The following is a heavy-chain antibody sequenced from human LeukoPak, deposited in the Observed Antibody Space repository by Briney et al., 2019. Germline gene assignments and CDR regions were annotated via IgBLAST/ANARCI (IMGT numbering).Heavy chain of an antibody. CDR2: IYPGDSDT. CDR3: ARTIESHFDP. V-gene: IGHV5-51*01. CDR1: GYSFTSYW. Sequence: GASLKVPCKGSGYSFTSYWIGWVRQMPGKGLEWMGIIYPGDSDTRYSPSFQGQVTISADKSISTAYLQWSSLKASDTAMYYCARTIESHFDPWGQGTLVTVSS. J-gene: IGHJ5*02. D-gene: IGHD3-3*01.